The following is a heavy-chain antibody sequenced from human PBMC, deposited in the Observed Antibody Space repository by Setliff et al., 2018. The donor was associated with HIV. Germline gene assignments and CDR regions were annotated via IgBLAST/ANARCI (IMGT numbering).Heavy chain of an antibody. Sequence: TLVNPTQTLTLTCTFSGFSLSTSGVGVGWIRQPPGKALEWLAIIYWHGGGRYSPYLKSRLTITKDTSKNQVVLTMTNIDPVDTATYYCAHRPNSGYDLNFDYWGQGIQVTVSS. CDR1: GFSLSTSGVG. J-gene: IGHJ4*02. V-gene: IGHV2-5*01. CDR2: IYWHGGG. D-gene: IGHD5-12*01. CDR3: AHRPNSGYDLNFDY.